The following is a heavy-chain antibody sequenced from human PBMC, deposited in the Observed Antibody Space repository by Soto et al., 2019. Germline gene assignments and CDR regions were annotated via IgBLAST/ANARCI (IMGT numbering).Heavy chain of an antibody. CDR2: IKEDGRDK. Sequence: EVQLVESGGGLVQPGGSLRLSCAASGFTFSTYWMTWVRQAPGKGLEWVANIKEDGRDKNYVDSVKGRFTFSRDNAKNSLYMQMNCLRVEDTALYDCARGGSETDYWGQGTLVIVSS. CDR1: GFTFSTYW. V-gene: IGHV3-7*01. CDR3: ARGGSETDY. J-gene: IGHJ4*02.